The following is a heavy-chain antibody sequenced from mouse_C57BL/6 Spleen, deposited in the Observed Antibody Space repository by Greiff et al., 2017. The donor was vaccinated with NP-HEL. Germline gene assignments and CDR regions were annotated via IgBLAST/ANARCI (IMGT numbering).Heavy chain of an antibody. D-gene: IGHD2-4*01. J-gene: IGHJ2*01. CDR3: ARRNYDYDETGYYFDY. CDR2: IDPSDSYT. V-gene: IGHV1-69*01. Sequence: QVQLQQPGAELVMPGASVKLSCKASGYTFTSYWMHWVKQRPGQGLEWIGEIDPSDSYTNYNQKFKGKSTLTVDKSSSTAYMQLSSLTSEDSAVYYCARRNYDYDETGYYFDYWGQGTTLTVSS. CDR1: GYTFTSYW.